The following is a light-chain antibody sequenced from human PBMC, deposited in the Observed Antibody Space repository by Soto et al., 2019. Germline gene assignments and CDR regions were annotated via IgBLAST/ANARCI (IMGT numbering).Light chain of an antibody. Sequence: QSALTQPASVSGSPGQSITISCTGTSSDVGSYNLVSWSQQHPGKAPKLMIYEGSKRPSGVSNRFSGSKSGNTASLTISRLQAEDEADYYCCSYAGSGTLVFGGGTKLTVL. V-gene: IGLV2-23*01. CDR2: EGS. CDR1: SSDVGSYNL. J-gene: IGLJ2*01. CDR3: CSYAGSGTLV.